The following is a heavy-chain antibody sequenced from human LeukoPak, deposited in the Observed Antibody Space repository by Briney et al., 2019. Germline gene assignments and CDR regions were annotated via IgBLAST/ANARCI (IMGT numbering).Heavy chain of an antibody. J-gene: IGHJ3*01. V-gene: IGHV5-51*01. CDR1: GFSFTFTKNW. Sequence: GESLKISCKASGFSFTFTKNWIGWVRQVPGKGLEWMGIIYPVDSDIRYNPSFQGQVTISADKSISTAYVQWSSLRASDTAIYYCARPAIASGGLDAFDLWGQGTVITVSS. D-gene: IGHD6-13*01. CDR2: IYPVDSDI. CDR3: ARPAIASGGLDAFDL.